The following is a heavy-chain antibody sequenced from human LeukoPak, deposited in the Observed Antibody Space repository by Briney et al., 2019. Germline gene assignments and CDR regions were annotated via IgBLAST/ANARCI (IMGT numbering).Heavy chain of an antibody. CDR2: IIPIFGTA. D-gene: IGHD2-2*02. J-gene: IGHJ6*02. Sequence: ASVKVSCKASGYTFTSYAISWVRQAPGQGLEWMGGIIPIFGTANYAQKFQGRVTITAGESTSTAYMELSSLRSEDTAVYYCARPEHGCSSTSCYRDYYYYYGMDVWGQGTTVTVSS. CDR3: ARPEHGCSSTSCYRDYYYYYGMDV. CDR1: GYTFTSYA. V-gene: IGHV1-69*13.